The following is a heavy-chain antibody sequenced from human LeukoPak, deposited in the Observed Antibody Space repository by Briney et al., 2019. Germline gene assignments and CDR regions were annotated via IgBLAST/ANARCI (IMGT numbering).Heavy chain of an antibody. D-gene: IGHD6-19*01. CDR2: ITTRSTYI. V-gene: IGHV3-21*01. CDR1: ASTFSSYS. J-gene: IGHJ4*02. CDR3: ARGKYSSGWFDY. Sequence: PGGCLTPSCAASASTFSSYSMSWVRQAPGKGLEWVSSITTRSTYISSAASVKGRFHITRDTTKNSLYLQMNRLRAEDTAVYCCARGKYSSGWFDYWGQGTLVTVSS.